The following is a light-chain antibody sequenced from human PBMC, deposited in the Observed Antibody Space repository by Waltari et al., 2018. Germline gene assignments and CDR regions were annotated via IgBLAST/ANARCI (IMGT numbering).Light chain of an antibody. CDR3: ASWDDSLSSVL. J-gene: IGLJ2*01. CDR1: SPNLGTSF. Sequence: QSVLTQPPSVSGTPGQRVTLSCSGGSPNLGTSFVSWYQQLPGTAPHLLMNRNNQRPSGVPERFSASKSGTSASLAISGLRSEDEADYFCASWDDSLSSVLFGGGTKLTVL. CDR2: RNN. V-gene: IGLV1-47*01.